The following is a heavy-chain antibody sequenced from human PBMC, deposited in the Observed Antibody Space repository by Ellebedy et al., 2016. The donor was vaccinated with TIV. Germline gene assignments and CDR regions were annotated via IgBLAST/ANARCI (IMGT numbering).Heavy chain of an antibody. CDR1: GYSFISYW. V-gene: IGHV5-51*01. Sequence: KVSCKGSGYSFISYWIGWVRQMPGKGLEWMGYIYPGDSDTRYSPSFQGQVTISVDKSISTAYLQWSSLKASDTAIYYCARGDRGSGWCWDKWGQGTLVTVSS. J-gene: IGHJ4*02. CDR3: ARGDRGSGWCWDK. D-gene: IGHD6-19*01. CDR2: IYPGDSDT.